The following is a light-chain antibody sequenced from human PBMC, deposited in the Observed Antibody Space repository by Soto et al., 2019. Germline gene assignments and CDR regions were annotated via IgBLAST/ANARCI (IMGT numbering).Light chain of an antibody. V-gene: IGKV3-15*01. CDR1: QSVSSH. J-gene: IGKJ5*01. CDR2: DAS. CDR3: QQYNNWPLT. Sequence: IAITPTPATLCVFPGEGAAVAWRASQSVSSHFAWYQHKPGQAPRLLLYDASTRATGIPARFSGSGCGTEFTLTISSLQSEDFAVYYCQQYNNWPLTFGQGTRLEIK.